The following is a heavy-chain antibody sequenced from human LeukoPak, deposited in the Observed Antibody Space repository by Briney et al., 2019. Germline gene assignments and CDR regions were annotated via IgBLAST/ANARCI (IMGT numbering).Heavy chain of an antibody. CDR1: GYTFTSYD. V-gene: IGHV1-8*01. D-gene: IGHD1-7*01. Sequence: ASVKVSCKASGYTFTSYDINWVRQATGQGLEWMGWMNPNSGNTGYAQKFQGRVTMTRDMSTSTVYMELSSLRSEDTAVYYCASAGAVAVYNWNYGAFDYWGQGTLVTVSS. J-gene: IGHJ4*02. CDR3: ASAGAVAVYNWNYGAFDY. CDR2: MNPNSGNT.